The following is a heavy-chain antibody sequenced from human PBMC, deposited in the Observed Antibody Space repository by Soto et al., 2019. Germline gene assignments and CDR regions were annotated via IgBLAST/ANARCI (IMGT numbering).Heavy chain of an antibody. CDR1: GFTFINNA. Sequence: QVQLLESGGGVVRPGRSLRLSCEDSGFTFINNAMHWVRQAPGKGLEWVAFMSSDGSNEYYAASVKGLFTISRDNSKKTLFLQMNILRTEDTAVYYCARDRKYYFNFWGHVTLVTVSS. CDR2: MSSDGSNE. CDR3: ARDRKYYFNF. V-gene: IGHV3-30-3*01. J-gene: IGHJ4*01.